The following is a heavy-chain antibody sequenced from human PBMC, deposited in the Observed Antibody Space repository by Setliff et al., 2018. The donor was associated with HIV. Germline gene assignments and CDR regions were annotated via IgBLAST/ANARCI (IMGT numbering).Heavy chain of an antibody. CDR1: GFRFSTYG. V-gene: IGHV3-33*01. D-gene: IGHD1-26*01. CDR2: IWYDGSDK. Sequence: PGGSLRLSCVASGFRFSTYGMHWVRQAPGKGLEWVTFIWYDGSDKYYLDSVKGRFTISRDNSKNTLYLQMNNLRPEDTAVYFCARPTNIDTLYYGSQTFYMYYYGLDVWGQGTTVTVSS. CDR3: ARPTNIDTLYYGSQTFYMYYYGLDV. J-gene: IGHJ6*02.